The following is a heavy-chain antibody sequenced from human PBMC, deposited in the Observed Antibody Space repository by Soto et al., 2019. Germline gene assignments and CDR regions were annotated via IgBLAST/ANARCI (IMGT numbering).Heavy chain of an antibody. V-gene: IGHV1-69*02. Sequence: SVKVSCQATGGTFSSYTISWLRPAPGQGLERMGRIIPILGIANYAQKFQGRVKISADKSTSKDFMELRSLRSEYTAVYYCAVKPMYYHGLFSYHALTDFDTWGQDTMVPVSS. CDR2: IIPILGIA. CDR3: AVKPMYYHGLFSYHALTDFDT. CDR1: GGTFSSYT. D-gene: IGHD3-10*01. J-gene: IGHJ3*02.